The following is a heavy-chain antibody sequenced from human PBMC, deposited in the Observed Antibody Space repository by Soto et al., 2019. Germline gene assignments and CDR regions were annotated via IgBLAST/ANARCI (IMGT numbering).Heavy chain of an antibody. CDR2: ISSSGGAI. J-gene: IGHJ6*02. D-gene: IGHD6-13*01. CDR1: VFIFSDYT. V-gene: IGHV3-48*02. Sequence: PGGALRLSCAASVFIFSDYTMTWVRQAPGRGLEFVSHISSSGGAIFYAESVKGRFTVSRDNAKNSLYLQMNSLRDEDTAVYFCARDHGGSTWFVGVYYFFGMDVWGQGTAVTVSS. CDR3: ARDHGGSTWFVGVYYFFGMDV.